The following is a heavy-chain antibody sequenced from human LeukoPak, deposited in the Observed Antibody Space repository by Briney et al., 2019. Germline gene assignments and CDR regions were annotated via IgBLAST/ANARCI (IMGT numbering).Heavy chain of an antibody. CDR1: GGSISSYY. J-gene: IGHJ4*02. Sequence: SETLSLTCTVSGGSISSYYWSWIRQPPGKGLEWIGYIHYSGSTNYNPSLKSRVTISVDTSKNQFSLKLSSVTAADTAVYYCASGLGYCNSGSCLDYWGQGTLVTVPS. CDR3: ASGLGYCNSGSCLDY. CDR2: IHYSGST. V-gene: IGHV4-59*08. D-gene: IGHD2-15*01.